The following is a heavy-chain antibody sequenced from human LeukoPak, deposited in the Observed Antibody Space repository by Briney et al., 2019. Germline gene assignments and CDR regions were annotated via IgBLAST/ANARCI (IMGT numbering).Heavy chain of an antibody. J-gene: IGHJ5*02. CDR3: ARSRSPMIINWFDP. CDR2: IYPGDSDT. D-gene: IGHD3-22*01. V-gene: IGHV5-51*01. Sequence: GESLKISCKGSRYSFTSYWIGWVRQMPGKGLEWMGIIYPGDSDTRYSPSFQGQVTISADKSISTAYLQWSSLKASDTVMYYCARSRSPMIINWFDPWGQGTLVTVSS. CDR1: RYSFTSYW.